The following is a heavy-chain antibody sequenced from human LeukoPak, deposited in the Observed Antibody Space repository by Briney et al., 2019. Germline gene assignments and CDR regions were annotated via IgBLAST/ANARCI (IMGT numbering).Heavy chain of an antibody. V-gene: IGHV1-2*02. J-gene: IGHJ5*02. D-gene: IGHD3-3*01. CDR2: INPNSGGT. Sequence: ASVKVSCKASGYTFTGYYMHWVRQAPGQGLEWMGWINPNSGGTNYTQKFQGRVTMTRDTSVSTAYMELSRLRSDDTAVYYCARSGDDFWSGSQAGSWFDPWGQGTLVTVSS. CDR1: GYTFTGYY. CDR3: ARSGDDFWSGSQAGSWFDP.